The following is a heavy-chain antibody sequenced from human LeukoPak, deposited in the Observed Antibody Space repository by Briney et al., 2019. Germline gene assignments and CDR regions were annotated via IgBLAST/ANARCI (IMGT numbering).Heavy chain of an antibody. V-gene: IGHV3-53*01. Sequence: GGSPRLSCAASGFTVSSNYMSWVRQAPGKGLEWVSVIYSGGSTYYADSVKGRFTISRDNSKNTLYLQMNSLRAEDTAVYYCARDLSDIEQQLLDFDYWGQGTLVTVSS. J-gene: IGHJ4*02. CDR2: IYSGGST. D-gene: IGHD6-13*01. CDR3: ARDLSDIEQQLLDFDY. CDR1: GFTVSSNY.